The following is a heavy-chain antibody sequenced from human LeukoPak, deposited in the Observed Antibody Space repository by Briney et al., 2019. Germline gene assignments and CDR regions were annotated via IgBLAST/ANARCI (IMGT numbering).Heavy chain of an antibody. CDR3: ARVIIGSYLDY. J-gene: IGHJ4*02. Sequence: PGGSLRLSCAASGFTFSSYGMHWVRQAPGKGLEWVAVIWYDGSNKYYADSVKGRFTISRDNSKNTLYLQMNSLRAEDTAVYYCARVIIGSYLDYWGQGTLVTVSS. CDR2: IWYDGSNK. V-gene: IGHV3-33*01. D-gene: IGHD1-26*01. CDR1: GFTFSSYG.